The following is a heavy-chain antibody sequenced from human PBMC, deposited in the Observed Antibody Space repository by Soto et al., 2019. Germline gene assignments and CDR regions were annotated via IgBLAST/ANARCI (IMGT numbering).Heavy chain of an antibody. CDR3: AKGLLWFGELLYAFDI. J-gene: IGHJ3*02. CDR2: ISGSGGST. V-gene: IGHV3-23*01. CDR1: GFTFSSYA. Sequence: GGSLRLSCAASGFTFSSYAMSWVRQAPGKGLEWVSAISGSGGSTYYADSVKGRFTISRDNSKNTLYLQMNSLRAEDTAVYYCAKGLLWFGELLYAFDIWGQGTMVTVS. D-gene: IGHD3-10*01.